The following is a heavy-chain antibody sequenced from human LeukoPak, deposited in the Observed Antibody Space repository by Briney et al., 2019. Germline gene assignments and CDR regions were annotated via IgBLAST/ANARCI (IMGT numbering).Heavy chain of an antibody. CDR1: GGSISSYY. CDR3: AREGLEMAAVGLFDR. D-gene: IGHD5-24*01. J-gene: IGHJ5*02. Sequence: SETLSLTCTVSGGSISSYYWSWIRQPAGKGLEWIGRINTSGSTNYNPSLKSRVTLSVDTSKNPFSLKVSSVAAADTAVYYCAREGLEMAAVGLFDRWVQGTLVTVSS. CDR2: INTSGST. V-gene: IGHV4-4*07.